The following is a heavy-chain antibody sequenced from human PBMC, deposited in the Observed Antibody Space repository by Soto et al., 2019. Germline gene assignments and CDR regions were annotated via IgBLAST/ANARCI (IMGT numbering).Heavy chain of an antibody. V-gene: IGHV1-69*02. Sequence: SVKVSCKASGGTFSSYTISWVRQAPGQGLEWMGRIIPILGIANYAQKFQGRVTITADKSTSTAYMELSSLRSEDTAVYYCARSKYSSSSHFDYWGQGTLVTVSS. CDR1: GGTFSSYT. D-gene: IGHD6-6*01. CDR2: IIPILGIA. CDR3: ARSKYSSSSHFDY. J-gene: IGHJ4*02.